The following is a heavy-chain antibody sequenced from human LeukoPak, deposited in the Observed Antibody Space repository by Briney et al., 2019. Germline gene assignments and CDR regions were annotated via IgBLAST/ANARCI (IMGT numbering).Heavy chain of an antibody. Sequence: SGGSLRLSCAASGFTFTSYAMSWVRQTPGKGLEWVAHLNQDGSERYYVDSVKGRFTISRENAKNSLYLQMNSLRAEDTAVYYCAKCGSGSNFDYWGQGILVTVSS. D-gene: IGHD3-10*01. CDR3: AKCGSGSNFDY. J-gene: IGHJ4*02. V-gene: IGHV3-7*02. CDR1: GFTFTSYA. CDR2: LNQDGSER.